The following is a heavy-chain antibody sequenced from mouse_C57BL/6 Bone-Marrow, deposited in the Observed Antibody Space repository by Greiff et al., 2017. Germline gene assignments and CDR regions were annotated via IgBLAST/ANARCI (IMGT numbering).Heavy chain of an antibody. Sequence: QVQLQQSGPELVKPGASVKISCKASGYTFTDYYITWVKQRPGQGLEWIGWIFPGSGSTYYNEKFKGKATLTVDKSSSTAYMLLSSLTSEDSAVYFCERLDTIRHAWFAYWGQGTLVTVSA. V-gene: IGHV1-75*01. CDR2: IFPGSGST. D-gene: IGHD3-2*02. CDR1: GYTFTDYY. J-gene: IGHJ3*01. CDR3: ERLDTIRHAWFAY.